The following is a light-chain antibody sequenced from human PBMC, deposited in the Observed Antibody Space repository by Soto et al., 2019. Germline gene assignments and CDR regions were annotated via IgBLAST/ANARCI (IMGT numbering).Light chain of an antibody. CDR1: QSGSSNY. V-gene: IGKV3-20*01. Sequence: NVLTASPGNPALAPVERSNLPLRASQSGSSNYLAWYQQQPGQAPRLLIYGASNRATGIPDRFSGSGAGTDFTLTISRLEPEDVAVYYCQQYSRSGTFGQGTKVDIK. CDR3: QQYSRSGT. J-gene: IGKJ1*01. CDR2: GAS.